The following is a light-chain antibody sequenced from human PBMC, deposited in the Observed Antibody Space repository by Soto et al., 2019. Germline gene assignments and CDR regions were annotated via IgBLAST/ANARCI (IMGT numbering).Light chain of an antibody. CDR2: AAS. V-gene: IGKV1-27*01. CDR1: QGISKS. J-gene: IGKJ1*01. CDR3: QQYNTAPWT. Sequence: DIQMTQSPSSLSASVGDRVTITCRASQGISKSLAWYQQKPGKVPKLLIYAASTLQSGVPSRFSGSGSGTDFTLTISSLQPEDVATYYCQQYNTAPWTFGQGTKVEIK.